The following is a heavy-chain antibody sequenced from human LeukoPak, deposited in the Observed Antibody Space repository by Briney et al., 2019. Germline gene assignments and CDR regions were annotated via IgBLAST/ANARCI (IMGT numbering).Heavy chain of an antibody. J-gene: IGHJ1*01. CDR3: ARAPSEIGGYYPEYFRH. CDR2: IKSTVST. Sequence: GSLRLSCAASGFTFSSYWMHWVRQAPGKGLVWVSRIKSTVSTNYADSLKGRSTISRDNAKNTVSLQMNSLRAEDTGVYYSARAPSEIGGYYPEYFRHWGQGTLVTVPS. D-gene: IGHD3-22*01. V-gene: IGHV3-74*01. CDR1: GFTFSSYW.